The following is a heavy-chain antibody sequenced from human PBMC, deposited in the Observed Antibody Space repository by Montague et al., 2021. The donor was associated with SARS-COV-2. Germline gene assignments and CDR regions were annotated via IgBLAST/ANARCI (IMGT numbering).Heavy chain of an antibody. CDR3: ARTSQYCTPTNCYLPNAMDV. V-gene: IGHV4-38-2*02. CDR1: GYSITHAYY. D-gene: IGHD2-8*01. CDR2: IWHGGST. Sequence: SETLSLTSTVSGYSITHAYYWGWIRQPPGEGLEWIGNIWHGGSTYYNPSLKSRVTISVDTSNNQFSLKLTSVTAADTAVYYCARTSQYCTPTNCYLPNAMDVWGQGTTVTVSS. J-gene: IGHJ6*02.